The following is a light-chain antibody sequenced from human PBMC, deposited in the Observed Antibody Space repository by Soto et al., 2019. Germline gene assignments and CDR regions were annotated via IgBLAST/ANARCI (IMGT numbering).Light chain of an antibody. Sequence: QSVLTQPASVSGSPGQSITISCTGTNSDIGDYNYVSWYQQHPGRAPKLIISEVSNRPSGVSNRFFGSKSGNAASLTISGLQADDEADYYCSSYTSRSSHYVFGNGTKVTVL. J-gene: IGLJ1*01. CDR1: NSDIGDYNY. V-gene: IGLV2-14*01. CDR2: EVS. CDR3: SSYTSRSSHYV.